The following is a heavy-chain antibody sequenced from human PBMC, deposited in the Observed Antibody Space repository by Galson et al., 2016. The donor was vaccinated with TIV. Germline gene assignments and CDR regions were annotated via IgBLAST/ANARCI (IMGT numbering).Heavy chain of an antibody. Sequence: QSGAEVKKPGESLKISCKASGSSFTSQWIAWVRQVPRQGLEWVGVVNPGGSTLSYSPSLRGQVTISSDRSLTTAYLQWISLRASDTSPYYCARQYDFGDYRGDAVDIWGQGTLVIVSS. V-gene: IGHV5-51*03. J-gene: IGHJ3*02. CDR1: GSSFTSQW. D-gene: IGHD4-17*01. CDR3: ARQYDFGDYRGDAVDI. CDR2: VNPGGSTL.